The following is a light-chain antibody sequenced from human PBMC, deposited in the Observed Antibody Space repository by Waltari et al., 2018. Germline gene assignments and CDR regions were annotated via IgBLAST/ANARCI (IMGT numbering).Light chain of an antibody. Sequence: EIVFTQPPGTLSLSTGEGATLTCRTSQTIRTTYIAWYQQKPGQAPTLLIQGTFTRATGIPDRFTGSGSGTDFSLTISSLEPEDFATYYCQQYDISPLTFGGGTKVEIK. J-gene: IGKJ4*01. CDR2: GTF. CDR1: QTIRTTY. CDR3: QQYDISPLT. V-gene: IGKV3-20*01.